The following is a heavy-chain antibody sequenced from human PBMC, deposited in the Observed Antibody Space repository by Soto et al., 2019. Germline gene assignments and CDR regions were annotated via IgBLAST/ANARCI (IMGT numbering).Heavy chain of an antibody. Sequence: ASVKVSCKASGYTFTSYGISWVRQAPGQGLEWMGWISAYNGNTNYAQKLQGRVTMTTDTSTSTAYMELRSLRSDDTAVYYCARGWYGGPERGYYGMDVWGQGTTVTVSS. CDR3: ARGWYGGPERGYYGMDV. V-gene: IGHV1-18*01. D-gene: IGHD1-26*01. CDR1: GYTFTSYG. J-gene: IGHJ6*02. CDR2: ISAYNGNT.